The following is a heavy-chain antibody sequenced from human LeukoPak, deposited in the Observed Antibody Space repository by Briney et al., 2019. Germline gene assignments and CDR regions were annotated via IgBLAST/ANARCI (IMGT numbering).Heavy chain of an antibody. CDR3: ATTGPIWSGPAGFDY. Sequence: TSVKVSCKASGYTLTELSMHWVRQAPGKGLEWMGGFDPEDGETIYAQKFQGRVTMTEDTSTDTAYMELSSLRSEDTAVYYCATTGPIWSGPAGFDYWGQGTLVTVSS. D-gene: IGHD3-3*01. CDR1: GYTLTELS. V-gene: IGHV1-24*01. CDR2: FDPEDGET. J-gene: IGHJ4*02.